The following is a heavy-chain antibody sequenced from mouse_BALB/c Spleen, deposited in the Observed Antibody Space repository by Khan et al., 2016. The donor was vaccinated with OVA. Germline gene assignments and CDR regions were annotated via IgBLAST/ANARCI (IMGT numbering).Heavy chain of an antibody. D-gene: IGHD1-1*01. V-gene: IGHV1-77*01. CDR3: ARRDYGSSYPGVVY. Sequence: QVRLQQSGPELVKPGASVKMSCKASGYSFTDYIISWVKRRTGQGLQWIGEIYPGSGSIYSNEKFKGKATLTADKSSNTAYMQLSSLTSEDSAVYFGARRDYGSSYPGVVYWGQGTLVTVSA. CDR1: GYSFTDYI. J-gene: IGHJ3*01. CDR2: IYPGSGSI.